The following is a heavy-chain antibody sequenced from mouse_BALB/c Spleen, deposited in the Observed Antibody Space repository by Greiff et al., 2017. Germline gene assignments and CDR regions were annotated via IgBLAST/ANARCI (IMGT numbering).Heavy chain of an antibody. D-gene: IGHD2-1*01. J-gene: IGHJ4*01. CDR1: GYTFTSYW. CDR3: ARKANYGNPYAMDY. CDR2: IFPGTGTT. V-gene: IGHV1S132*01. Sequence: VQLQQSGAELVKPGASVKLSCKTSGYTFTSYWIQWVKQRPGQGLGWIGEIFPGTGTTYYNEKFKGKATLTIDTSSSTAYMQLSSLTSEDSAVYFCARKANYGNPYAMDYWGQGTSVTVSS.